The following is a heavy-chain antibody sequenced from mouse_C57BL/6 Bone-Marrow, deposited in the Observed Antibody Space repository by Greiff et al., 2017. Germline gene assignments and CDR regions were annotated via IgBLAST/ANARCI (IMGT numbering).Heavy chain of an antibody. D-gene: IGHD2-14*01. V-gene: IGHV5-4*01. CDR3: AREGVRQRLDFGG. CDR1: GFTFSSYA. CDR2: ISNGGSYT. J-gene: IGHJ1*03. Sequence: EVKVVESGGGLVKPGGSLKLSCAASGFTFSSYAMSWVRQTPEKRLEWVATISNGGSYTYYQDNVKGRFTITRDNAKSTLYLQMSNLKSEDTAMYYCAREGVRQRLDFGGWGTGTTVTVST.